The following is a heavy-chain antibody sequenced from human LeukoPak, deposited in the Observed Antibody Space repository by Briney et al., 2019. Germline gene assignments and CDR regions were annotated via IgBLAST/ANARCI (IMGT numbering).Heavy chain of an antibody. D-gene: IGHD3-22*01. CDR2: IYHSGST. Sequence: SETLSPTCTVSGYSISSGYYWGWIRQPPGKGLEWIGSIYHSGSTYYNPSLKSRVTISVDTSKNQFSLKLSSVTAADTAVYYCARDLLYYYDSSGYYQPADYWGQGTLVTVSS. CDR1: GYSISSGYY. J-gene: IGHJ4*02. V-gene: IGHV4-38-2*02. CDR3: ARDLLYYYDSSGYYQPADY.